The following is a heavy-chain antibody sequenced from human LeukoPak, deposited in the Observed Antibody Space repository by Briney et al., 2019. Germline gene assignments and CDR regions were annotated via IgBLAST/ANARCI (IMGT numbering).Heavy chain of an antibody. J-gene: IGHJ5*02. Sequence: ASVKVSCKASGYTFTNYYMHWVRQAPGQGLEWMGIIHSGGGSTTYAQKFQGRVTITADKSTSTAYMELSSLRSEDTAVYYCARDYPDIVVVVAATHSWFDPWGQGTLVTVSS. CDR1: GYTFTNYY. V-gene: IGHV1-46*01. CDR3: ARDYPDIVVVVAATHSWFDP. D-gene: IGHD2-15*01. CDR2: IHSGGGST.